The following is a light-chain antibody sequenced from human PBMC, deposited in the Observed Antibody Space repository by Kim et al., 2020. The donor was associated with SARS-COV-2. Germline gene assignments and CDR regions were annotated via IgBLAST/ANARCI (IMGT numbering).Light chain of an antibody. V-gene: IGLV2-14*03. CDR3: SSYTTSGTFV. Sequence: QSVVTQPASVSGSPGQSITISCTGTSSDIGGNNFVSWYQQHPGKAPKLIIRDVTQRPSGASNRFSGFKSGNTASLTISGLQAEDEAEYYCSSYTTSGTFVFGTGTKVTVL. CDR1: SSDIGGNNF. CDR2: DVT. J-gene: IGLJ1*01.